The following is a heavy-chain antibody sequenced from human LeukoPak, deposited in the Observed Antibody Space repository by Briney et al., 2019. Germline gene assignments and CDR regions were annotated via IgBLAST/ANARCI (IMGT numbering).Heavy chain of an antibody. J-gene: IGHJ6*03. Sequence: SVKVSCKASGGTFSSYTISWVRQAPGQGLEWVGRIIPILGIANYAQKFQGRVTITADKSTSTAYMELSSLRSEDTAVYYCARGRRPSIAALRDYYYYYMDVWGKGTTVTVSS. CDR2: IIPILGIA. CDR1: GGTFSSYT. D-gene: IGHD6-6*01. CDR3: ARGRRPSIAALRDYYYYYMDV. V-gene: IGHV1-69*02.